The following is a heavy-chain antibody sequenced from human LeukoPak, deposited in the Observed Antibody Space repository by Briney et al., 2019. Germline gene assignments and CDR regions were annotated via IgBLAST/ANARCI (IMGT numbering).Heavy chain of an antibody. J-gene: IGHJ6*03. V-gene: IGHV3-23*01. CDR2: ISGSGGST. Sequence: PGGTLRLSCAASGFTFSSYGMSWVRQAPGKGLEWVSAISGSGGSTYYADSVKGRFTISRDNSKNTLYLQMNSLRAEDTAVYYCARESSDSLYYYMDVWGKGTTVTVSS. D-gene: IGHD2-21*02. CDR3: ARESSDSLYYYMDV. CDR1: GFTFSSYG.